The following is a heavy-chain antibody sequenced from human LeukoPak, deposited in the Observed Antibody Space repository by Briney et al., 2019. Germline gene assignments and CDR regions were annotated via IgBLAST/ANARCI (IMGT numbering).Heavy chain of an antibody. Sequence: GGSLRLSCAASGFTFSSYEMNWVRQAPGKGLEWVSYISSSGSTIYYADSVKGRFTISRANAKNSLYLQMNSLRAEDTAVYYCARVVITNFDYWGQGTLVTVSS. V-gene: IGHV3-48*03. CDR2: ISSSGSTI. CDR1: GFTFSSYE. J-gene: IGHJ4*02. CDR3: ARVVITNFDY. D-gene: IGHD3-16*01.